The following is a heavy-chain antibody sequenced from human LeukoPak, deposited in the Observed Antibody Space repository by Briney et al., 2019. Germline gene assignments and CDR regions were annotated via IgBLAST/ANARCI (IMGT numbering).Heavy chain of an antibody. J-gene: IGHJ4*02. CDR2: ISGSGGST. V-gene: IGHV3-23*01. CDR1: GFTFSNYW. Sequence: PGASLRLSCAASGFTFSNYWMSWVRQAPGKGLEWVSAISGSGGSTYYADSVKGRFTISRDNSKNTLYLQMNSLRAEDTAVYYCAKDGGDGYNYVLPDYWGQGTLVTVSS. CDR3: AKDGGDGYNYVLPDY. D-gene: IGHD5-24*01.